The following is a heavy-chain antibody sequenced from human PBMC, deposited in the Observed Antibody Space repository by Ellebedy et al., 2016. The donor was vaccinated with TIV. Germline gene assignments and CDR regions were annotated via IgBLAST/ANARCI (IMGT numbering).Heavy chain of an antibody. CDR3: AKLAGIHPWYFDH. D-gene: IGHD2-15*01. Sequence: PGGSLRPSCAAPGSAFITCAMSWARQAPGKGLEWVSTIFRDGGTTYYADSVKGRFTISGDNSKDTLSLQMNSMRAEDTAVYYCAKLAGIHPWYFDHWGQGTLVPVSS. CDR2: IFRDGGTT. J-gene: IGHJ4*02. V-gene: IGHV3-23*01. CDR1: GSAFITCA.